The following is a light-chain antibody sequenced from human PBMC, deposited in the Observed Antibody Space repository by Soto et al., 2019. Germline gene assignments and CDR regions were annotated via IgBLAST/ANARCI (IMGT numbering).Light chain of an antibody. Sequence: EIVMTQSPATLSVSPGERATLSCRASQSVSSNLAWYQQKPGQAPRLLIYGASTRATGIPARFSGSGSGTEFTLTISSLQSEDFAVYYCQQYSNWPLWTFDQGTKVEIK. CDR2: GAS. J-gene: IGKJ1*01. V-gene: IGKV3-15*01. CDR1: QSVSSN. CDR3: QQYSNWPLWT.